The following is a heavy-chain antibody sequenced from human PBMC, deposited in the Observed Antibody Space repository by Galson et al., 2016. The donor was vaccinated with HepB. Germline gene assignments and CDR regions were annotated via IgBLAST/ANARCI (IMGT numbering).Heavy chain of an antibody. CDR2: IRSYSYGGTT. Sequence: SLRLSCATSGFPFDNYAMSWFRQAPGKGLHWVGFIRSYSYGGTTEYAASVKGSFTISRDDSKSIVYLQMNSLKTEDSAVYYCSRVVGLDYDFWSGYPDFDYWGQGALVTVSS. V-gene: IGHV3-49*03. CDR3: SRVVGLDYDFWSGYPDFDY. D-gene: IGHD3-3*01. J-gene: IGHJ4*02. CDR1: GFPFDNYA.